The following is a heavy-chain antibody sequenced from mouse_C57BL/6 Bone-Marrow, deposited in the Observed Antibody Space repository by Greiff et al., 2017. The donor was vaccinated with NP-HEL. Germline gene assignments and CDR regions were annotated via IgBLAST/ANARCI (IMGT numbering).Heavy chain of an antibody. CDR2: IWSGGST. D-gene: IGHD3-2*02. J-gene: IGHJ3*01. CDR1: GFSLTSYG. V-gene: IGHV2-2*01. CDR3: ARPDSSGSSFAY. Sequence: VKLMESGPGLVQPSQSLSITCPVSGFSLTSYGVHWVRQSPGKGLEWLGVIWSGGSTDYNAAFISRLSISKDNSKSQVFFKMNSLQADDTAIYYCARPDSSGSSFAYWGQGTLVTVSA.